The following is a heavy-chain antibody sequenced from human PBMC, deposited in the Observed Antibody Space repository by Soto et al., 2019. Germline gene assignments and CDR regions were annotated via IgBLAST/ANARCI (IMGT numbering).Heavy chain of an antibody. CDR3: ARDFRGYDFWSGYEPPDPQDGMEV. D-gene: IGHD3-3*01. V-gene: IGHV4-4*02. CDR1: LGSISSSNW. Sequence: SETLCFTWAFSLGSISSSNWWRWFRHPPVKGLEPTVEIYHSGSTNYSPCLKRRVTISGDKSKNQFSLKLSSVTAADTAVYYWARDFRGYDFWSGYEPPDPQDGMEVWGQGTTVTFSS. CDR2: IYHSGST. J-gene: IGHJ6*02.